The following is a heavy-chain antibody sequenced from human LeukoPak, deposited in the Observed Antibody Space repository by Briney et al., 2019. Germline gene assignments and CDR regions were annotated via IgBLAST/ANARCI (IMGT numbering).Heavy chain of an antibody. CDR3: AKPSGSGVDY. Sequence: GRSLRLSCAVSGFTFDDYAMHWVRQAPGKGLEWVAFIRSDGYHTYYTDSVKGRFIITRDNFKNTLYLQMNSLRLEDMAVYYCAKPSGSGVDYWGRGTRVTVSS. J-gene: IGHJ4*02. CDR2: IRSDGYHT. CDR1: GFTFDDYA. D-gene: IGHD1-26*01. V-gene: IGHV3-30*02.